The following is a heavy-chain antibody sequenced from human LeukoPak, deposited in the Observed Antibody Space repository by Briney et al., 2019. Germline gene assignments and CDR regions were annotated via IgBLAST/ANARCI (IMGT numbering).Heavy chain of an antibody. D-gene: IGHD6-19*01. CDR1: GFTVSSNY. CDR3: AGRRSSGWYAY. V-gene: IGHV3-53*01. J-gene: IGHJ4*02. Sequence: KAGGSLRLSCATSGFTVSSNYMSWVRQAPGKGLEWVSVIYDSGTTYYADSVKGRFLIFRDTSKNTVDLQMNSLRVEDTAVYYCAGRRSSGWYAYWGQGTLVTVSS. CDR2: IYDSGTT.